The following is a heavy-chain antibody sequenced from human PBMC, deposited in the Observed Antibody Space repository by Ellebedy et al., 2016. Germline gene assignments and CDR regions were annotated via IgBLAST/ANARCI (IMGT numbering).Heavy chain of an antibody. CDR2: INTNTGIP. CDR1: GYTFTSHS. D-gene: IGHD6-19*01. CDR3: ARFGTAVGGDNHWYFDL. V-gene: IGHV7-4-1*02. Sequence: ASVKVSCKASGYTFTSHSMCWVRQAPGQGLEWMGWINTNTGIPTYAQGFTGRFVLSLDTSVSTAYLQISILNTEDTAVYYCARFGTAVGGDNHWYFDLWGRGTLVTVSS. J-gene: IGHJ2*01.